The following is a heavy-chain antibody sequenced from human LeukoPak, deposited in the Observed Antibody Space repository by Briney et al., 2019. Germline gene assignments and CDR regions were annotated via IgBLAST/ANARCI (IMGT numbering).Heavy chain of an antibody. D-gene: IGHD3-10*01. V-gene: IGHV4-59*01. CDR2: IYYSGGT. Sequence: SETLSLTCSVSGGSMSSYYWSWIRQPPGKGLEWIGYIYYSGGTNYNPSLKSRVTMSVDTSESENQISLKLTSVTAADTAVYYCARNHYFGSETYPLFDYWGQGTLVTVSS. CDR3: ARNHYFGSETYPLFDY. J-gene: IGHJ4*02. CDR1: GGSMSSYY.